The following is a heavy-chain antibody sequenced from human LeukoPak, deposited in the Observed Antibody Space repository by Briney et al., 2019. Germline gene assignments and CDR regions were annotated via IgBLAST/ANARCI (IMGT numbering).Heavy chain of an antibody. D-gene: IGHD3-10*01. CDR1: GFTFSSYA. Sequence: GGSLRLSCAASGFTFSSYAMSWVRQAPGKGLEWVAVISYDGSNKYYADSVKGRFTISRDNSKNTLYLQMNSLRAEDTAVYYCARVWFGELYFQHWGQGTLVTVSS. CDR3: ARVWFGELYFQH. J-gene: IGHJ1*01. CDR2: ISYDGSNK. V-gene: IGHV3-30-3*01.